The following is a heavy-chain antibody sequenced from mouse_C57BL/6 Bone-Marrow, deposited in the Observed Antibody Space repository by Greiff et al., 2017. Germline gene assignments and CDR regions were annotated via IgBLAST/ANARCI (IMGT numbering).Heavy chain of an antibody. CDR3: ARDSGNSWFAY. D-gene: IGHD2-1*01. V-gene: IGHV1-63*01. CDR2: IYPGGGYT. J-gene: IGHJ3*01. CDR1: GYTFTNYW. Sequence: QVQLKQSGAELLRPGTSVKMSCKASGYTFTNYWIGWAKQRPGHGLEWIGDIYPGGGYTNYNEKFKGKATLTADKSSSTAYMQFSSLTSEDSAIYYCARDSGNSWFAYWGQGTLVTVSA.